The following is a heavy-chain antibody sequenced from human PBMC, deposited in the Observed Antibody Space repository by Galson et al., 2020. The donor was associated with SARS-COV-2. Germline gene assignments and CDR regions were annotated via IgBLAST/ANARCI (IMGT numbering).Heavy chain of an antibody. Sequence: SLQIPCAPSGFPISNYWMHWVRQTAGKGVELVPRLKNAGSIITYADSVKGRLNISRDNAKNTLNLQMNSLRTEDKAVYYCAGALAIWGQGTLVTVSA. CDR1: GFPISNYW. J-gene: IGHJ4*02. V-gene: IGHV3-74*01. CDR2: LKNAGSII. CDR3: AGALAI.